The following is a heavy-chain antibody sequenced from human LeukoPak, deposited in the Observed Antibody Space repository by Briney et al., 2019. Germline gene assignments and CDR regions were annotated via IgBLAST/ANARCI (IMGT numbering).Heavy chain of an antibody. CDR3: AKDKGEYSSSWYHYYYYYMDV. V-gene: IGHV3-23*01. Sequence: GGSLRLSCAASGFTFSSYAMSWVRQAPGKGLEWVSAISGSGGSTYYADSVKGRFTISRDNSKNTLYLQMNSLRAEDTAVYYCAKDKGEYSSSWYHYYYYYMDVWGKGTTVTVSS. CDR2: ISGSGGST. CDR1: GFTFSSYA. J-gene: IGHJ6*03. D-gene: IGHD6-13*01.